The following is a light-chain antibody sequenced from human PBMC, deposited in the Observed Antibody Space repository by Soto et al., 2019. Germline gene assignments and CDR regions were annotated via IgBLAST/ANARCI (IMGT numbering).Light chain of an antibody. CDR3: QQYGRSPPYT. V-gene: IGKV3-20*01. CDR1: QSVSSSY. CDR2: GAS. Sequence: EIVLTQSPGTLSLSPGERATLSCRASQSVSSSYLAWYQQKPGQAPRLLIYGASSRATGIPDRFSGSGSGTDFTLTSSRLEPEDFAVYYCQQYGRSPPYTFGPGTKVDIK. J-gene: IGKJ3*01.